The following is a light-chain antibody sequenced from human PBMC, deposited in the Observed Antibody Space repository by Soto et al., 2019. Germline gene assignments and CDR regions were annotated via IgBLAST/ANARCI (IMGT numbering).Light chain of an antibody. Sequence: EIVLTQSPGTLSLSPGERATLSCRASQSVSSSYLAWYQQKPGQAPRLLIYIASTRAPGVPDRFSGSGSGTDFTLTISRLEPEDFAVYYCQQYGTSPWTLGQGTKVEIK. V-gene: IGKV3-20*01. CDR3: QQYGTSPWT. J-gene: IGKJ1*01. CDR2: IAS. CDR1: QSVSSSY.